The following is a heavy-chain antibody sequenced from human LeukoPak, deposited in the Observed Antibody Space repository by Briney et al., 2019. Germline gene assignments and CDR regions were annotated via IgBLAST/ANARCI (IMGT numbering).Heavy chain of an antibody. CDR3: ARETEEWYQLLSEGRAFDI. D-gene: IGHD2-2*01. CDR1: GGSISSYY. J-gene: IGHJ3*02. V-gene: IGHV4-4*07. CDR2: IYTSGST. Sequence: SETLSLTCTVSGGSISSYYWSWIRQPAGKGLEWIGRIYTSGSTNYNPSLKSRVTMSVDTSKNQFSLKLSSVTAADTAVYYCARETEEWYQLLSEGRAFDIWGQGTMVTVSS.